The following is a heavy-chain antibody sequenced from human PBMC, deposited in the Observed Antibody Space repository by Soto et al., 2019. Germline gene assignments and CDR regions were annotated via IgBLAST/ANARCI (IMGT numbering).Heavy chain of an antibody. V-gene: IGHV1-8*01. D-gene: IGHD2-2*01. CDR1: GYTFTSYD. CDR2: MNPNSGNT. J-gene: IGHJ4*02. Sequence: VASVKVSCKASGYTFTSYDINWVGQATGQGLEWMGWMNPNSGNTGYAQKFQGRVTMTRTTPISTGYMARGRLSAGGTPVYYCARSDGMILGDGSSTSCCGGMSGNWRKGSLVT. CDR3: ARSDGMILGDGSSTSCCGGMSGN.